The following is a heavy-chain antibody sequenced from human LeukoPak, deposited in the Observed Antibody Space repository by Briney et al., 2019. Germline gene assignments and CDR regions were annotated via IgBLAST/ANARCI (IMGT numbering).Heavy chain of an antibody. CDR3: GGAVAGTSSLDY. V-gene: IGHV4-4*02. D-gene: IGHD6-19*01. CDR2: IFHSGST. Sequence: PSETLSLTCTVSGGSISSSNWWSWVRQSPGKGLEWIGEIFHSGSTNYNPSLKSRVTISVDKSKSQFSLKLSSVTAADTAVYYCGGAVAGTSSLDYWGQGTLVAVSS. J-gene: IGHJ4*02. CDR1: GGSISSSNW.